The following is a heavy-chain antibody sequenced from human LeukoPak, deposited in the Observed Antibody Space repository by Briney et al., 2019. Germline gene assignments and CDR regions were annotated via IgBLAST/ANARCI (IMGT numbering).Heavy chain of an antibody. CDR1: GGTFSSYA. Sequence: GASVKVSCKASGGTFSSYAISWVRQAPGQGLEWMGRIIPIFGTANYAQKFQGRVTITADESTSTAYMELSSLRSEDTAVYYCARAITIFGVAGLSYWGQGTLVTVSS. CDR3: ARAITIFGVAGLSY. V-gene: IGHV1-69*13. J-gene: IGHJ4*02. CDR2: IIPIFGTA. D-gene: IGHD3-3*01.